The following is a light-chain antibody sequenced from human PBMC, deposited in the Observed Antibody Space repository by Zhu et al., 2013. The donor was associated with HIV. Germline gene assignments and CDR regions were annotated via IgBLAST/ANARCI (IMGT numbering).Light chain of an antibody. V-gene: IGKV3-15*01. CDR2: GAS. J-gene: IGKJ2*01. Sequence: EIVMTQSPVTLSVSPGERVTLSCRASQTVTTNLAWYQQKRGQAPRLLIYGASTRATGIPARFSGSGSGTEFTLTISRLEPEDSAVYYCHQYGNSPPTFGQGTKLQIK. CDR1: QTVTTN. CDR3: HQYGNSPPT.